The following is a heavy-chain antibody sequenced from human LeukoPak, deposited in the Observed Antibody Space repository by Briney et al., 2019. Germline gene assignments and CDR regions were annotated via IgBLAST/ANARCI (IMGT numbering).Heavy chain of an antibody. Sequence: SETLSLTCTVSGASDSSYYWSWIRQPPGKGPEWIGYFSYSGSTNYNPSLKSRVTISVDTSKNQFSLNLSSVTAADTAVYYCARGPLDSGYTYFDYWGQGTLVSVAS. V-gene: IGHV4-59*02. CDR2: FSYSGST. J-gene: IGHJ4*02. CDR1: GASDSSYY. D-gene: IGHD5-12*01. CDR3: ARGPLDSGYTYFDY.